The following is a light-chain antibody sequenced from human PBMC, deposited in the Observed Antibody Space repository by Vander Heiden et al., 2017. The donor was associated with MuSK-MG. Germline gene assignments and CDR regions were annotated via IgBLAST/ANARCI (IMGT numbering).Light chain of an antibody. Sequence: AIQMTQCPSSLSASLGDRVNITCRASQGITTGLAWYQHKSGKPPNLLIYNASSLESGVPSRFSGSGSGTDFTLTITSLHPDDFATYYCQQVYSYPHTFGPGTKLEI. V-gene: IGKV1-13*02. CDR2: NAS. CDR1: QGITTG. J-gene: IGKJ2*01. CDR3: QQVYSYPHT.